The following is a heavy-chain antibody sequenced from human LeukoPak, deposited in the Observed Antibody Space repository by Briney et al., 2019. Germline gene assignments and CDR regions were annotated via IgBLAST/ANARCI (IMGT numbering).Heavy chain of an antibody. V-gene: IGHV3-33*01. CDR3: ARDPGYGDTHYYFDY. D-gene: IGHD4-17*01. CDR1: GFTFSSYG. J-gene: IGHJ4*02. CDR2: IWYDGSNK. Sequence: PGRSLRLSCAASGFTFSSYGMHWVRQAPGKGLEWVAVIWYDGSNKYYADSVKGRFTISRDNSKNTLYLQMNSLRAEDTAVYYCARDPGYGDTHYYFDYWGQGTLVTVSS.